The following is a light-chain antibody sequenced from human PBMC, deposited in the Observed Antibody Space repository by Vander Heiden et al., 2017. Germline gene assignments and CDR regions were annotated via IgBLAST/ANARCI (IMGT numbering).Light chain of an antibody. V-gene: IGKV2-28*01. CDR3: MQALQTPPT. Sequence: DIVMTQSPLSLPVTPGEPASISCRSSQSLLHSNGYNYLDWYLQKPGQSPQLLIHFGSNSAFGGPDRFSGSGSGTDFTPKISRVEAEDVGVYYCMQALQTPPTFGQGTKVEIK. CDR1: QSLLHSNGYNY. CDR2: FGS. J-gene: IGKJ1*01.